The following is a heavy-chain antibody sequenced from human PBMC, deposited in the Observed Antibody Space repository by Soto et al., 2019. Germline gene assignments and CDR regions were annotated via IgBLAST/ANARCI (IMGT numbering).Heavy chain of an antibody. CDR2: TYYRSKWYN. Sequence: SQTLSLTCAISGDSVSSNSAAWNWIRQSPSRGLEWLGRTYYRSKWYNDYAVSVKSRITINPDTSKNQFSLQLNSVTPEDTAVYYCARGGWSTISVAGTDYSNYGRVFWGKGTTVTVS. J-gene: IGHJ6*04. D-gene: IGHD6-19*01. V-gene: IGHV6-1*01. CDR3: ARGGWSTISVAGTDYSNYGRVF. CDR1: GDSVSSNSAA.